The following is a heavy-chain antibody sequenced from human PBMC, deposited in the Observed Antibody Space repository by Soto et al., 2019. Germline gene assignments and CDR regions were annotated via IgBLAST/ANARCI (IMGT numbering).Heavy chain of an antibody. Sequence: QVQLVQSGAEGKKPGSSVKVSCKASGGTFSSYAISWVRQAPGQGLEWMGGIIPIFGTANYAQKFQGRVTITADESTSTAYMELSSLRSEDTAVYYCARGGIVVVPSAIRVVRDGMDVWGQGTTVTVSS. D-gene: IGHD2-2*02. CDR2: IIPIFGTA. CDR1: GGTFSSYA. V-gene: IGHV1-69*01. J-gene: IGHJ6*02. CDR3: ARGGIVVVPSAIRVVRDGMDV.